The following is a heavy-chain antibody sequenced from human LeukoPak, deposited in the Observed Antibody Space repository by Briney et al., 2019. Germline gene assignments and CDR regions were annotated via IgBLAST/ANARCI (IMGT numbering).Heavy chain of an antibody. V-gene: IGHV4-59*01. J-gene: IGHJ4*02. CDR1: GGSISSYY. CDR2: IYYSGGT. Sequence: SETLSLTCTVSGGSISSYYWSWIRQPPGKGLEWIGYIYYSGGTNYNPSLKSRVTISVDTSKNQFSLKLSSVTAADTAVYYCARATLDYDILTGYYPGPFVYWGQGTLVTVSS. D-gene: IGHD3-9*01. CDR3: ARATLDYDILTGYYPGPFVY.